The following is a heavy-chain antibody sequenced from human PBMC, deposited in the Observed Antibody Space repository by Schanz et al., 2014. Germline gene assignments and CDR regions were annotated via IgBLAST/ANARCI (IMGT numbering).Heavy chain of an antibody. CDR3: ARDSRPKYDFLTAYYSIDY. D-gene: IGHD3-9*01. J-gene: IGHJ4*02. CDR1: GFTFSDYY. Sequence: QVQLVESGGGLVKPGGSLRLSCAASGFTFSDYYMSWIRQAPGKGLEWVSSISSSGSYIHYADSVKGRFTISRDNAKNTLYLQMNSLRAEDTAVYYCARDSRPKYDFLTAYYSIDYWGQGTLVTVSS. V-gene: IGHV3-11*06. CDR2: ISSSGSYI.